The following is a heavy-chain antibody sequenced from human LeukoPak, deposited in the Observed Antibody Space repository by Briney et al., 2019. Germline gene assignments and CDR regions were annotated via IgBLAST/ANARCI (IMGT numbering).Heavy chain of an antibody. CDR1: GFTFDDYA. CDR2: VSWNSGSI. Sequence: GRSLRLPCAASGFTFDDYAMHWVRQAPGQGLEWVSSVSWNSGSIAYADSVKGRFTISRDNAKNSLYLQMNSLRAEDTAFYYCAKATYSTSPGYYFDYWGQGNLVTVSS. V-gene: IGHV3-9*01. D-gene: IGHD2-2*01. CDR3: AKATYSTSPGYYFDY. J-gene: IGHJ4*02.